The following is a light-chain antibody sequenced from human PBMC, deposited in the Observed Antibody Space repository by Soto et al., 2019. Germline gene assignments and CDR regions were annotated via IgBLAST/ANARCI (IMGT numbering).Light chain of an antibody. CDR3: CSYVGSNTLV. CDR2: EVT. V-gene: IGLV2-23*02. J-gene: IGLJ3*02. Sequence: QAVVTQAASVSGSPGQSITISCTGTSSDIGIYNLVSWYRQYSGKAPELLIYEVTKRPSGVSNRFSGSKSGNTASLTISGLQAEDEADYYCCSYVGSNTLVFGGGTKLTVL. CDR1: SSDIGIYNL.